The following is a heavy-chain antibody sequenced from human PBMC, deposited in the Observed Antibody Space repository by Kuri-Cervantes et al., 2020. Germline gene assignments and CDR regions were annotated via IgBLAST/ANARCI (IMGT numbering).Heavy chain of an antibody. CDR1: GGSFSGYF. J-gene: IGHJ4*02. CDR2: INHSGST. CDR3: ARGLTDINQRSYYDS. Sequence: SETLSLTCAVYGGSFSGYFWSWIRQPPGKGLDWIGEINHSGSTNYNPSLKSRVTISVDTSKNQFSLRVSSVTAADTAVYYCARGLTDINQRSYYDSWAQGTLVTVSS. V-gene: IGHV4-34*01.